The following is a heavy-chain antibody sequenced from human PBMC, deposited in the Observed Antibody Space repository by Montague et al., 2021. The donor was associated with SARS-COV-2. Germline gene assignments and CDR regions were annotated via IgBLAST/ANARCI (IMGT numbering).Heavy chain of an antibody. CDR3: ARAATITMIVVVIDAFDI. CDR1: GGSISSGGYY. V-gene: IGHV4-31*03. Sequence: TLSLTCTVSGGSISSGGYYWSWIRQHPGEGLEWIGYIYYSGSTYYNPSLKSRVTISVDTSKSQFSLKLSSVTAADTAVYYCARAATITMIVVVIDAFDIWGQGTMVTVSS. D-gene: IGHD3-22*01. CDR2: IYYSGST. J-gene: IGHJ3*02.